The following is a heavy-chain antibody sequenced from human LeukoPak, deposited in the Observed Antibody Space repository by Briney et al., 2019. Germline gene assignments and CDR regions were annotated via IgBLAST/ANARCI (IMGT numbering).Heavy chain of an antibody. CDR2: IYTSGST. V-gene: IGHV4-61*02. D-gene: IGHD6-19*01. CDR3: ARTLAVAGRRSFNWFDP. CDR1: GGSISSGNYY. Sequence: PSETLSPTCTVSGGSISSGNYYWSWIRQPAGKGLEWIGRIYTSGSTNYNPSLKSRVTISVDTSKNQFSLKLSSVTAADTAVYYCARTLAVAGRRSFNWFDPWGQGTLVTVSS. J-gene: IGHJ5*02.